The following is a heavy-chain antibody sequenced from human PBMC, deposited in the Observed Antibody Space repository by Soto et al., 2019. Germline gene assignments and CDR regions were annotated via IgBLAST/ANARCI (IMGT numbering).Heavy chain of an antibody. CDR1: GFTFSSYA. CDR3: GKDRDGAAAGPTKFYGMDV. Sequence: EVQLLESGGGLVQPGGSLRLSCAASGFTFSSYAMSWVRQAPGKGLEWVSVISGSGDSTYYADSVRGRFTISRDNSKNTVYLQMNRLRDEDTAVYYCGKDRDGAAAGPTKFYGMDVWGQGTTVTVSS. V-gene: IGHV3-23*01. CDR2: ISGSGDST. D-gene: IGHD6-13*01. J-gene: IGHJ6*02.